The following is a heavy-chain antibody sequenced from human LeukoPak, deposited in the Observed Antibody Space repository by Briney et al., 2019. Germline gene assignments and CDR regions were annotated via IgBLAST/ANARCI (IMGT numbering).Heavy chain of an antibody. J-gene: IGHJ4*02. CDR2: INPDGSNM. Sequence: PGGTLRLSCAASGFSFSSYWMSWVRQAPGKGLEWGANINPDGSNMLYVDSVKGRFTISRDNAKNSLYLQMNSLRAEDTAVYYCARWSESIEVAGIRVAFDYWGQGTLVTVSS. V-gene: IGHV3-7*01. CDR1: GFSFSSYW. D-gene: IGHD6-19*01. CDR3: ARWSESIEVAGIRVAFDY.